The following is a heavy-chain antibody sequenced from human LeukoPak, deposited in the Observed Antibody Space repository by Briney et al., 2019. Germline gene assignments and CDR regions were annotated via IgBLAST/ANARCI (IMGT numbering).Heavy chain of an antibody. D-gene: IGHD4-11*01. CDR2: INPSGGST. CDR1: GYTFTSYY. V-gene: IGHV1-46*03. CDR3: ARPQGANTVTGSYYFDY. Sequence: ASVKVSCKASGYTFTSYYMHWVLQAPGQGLEWMGIINPSGGSTSYAQKFQGRVTMTRDTSTSTVYMELSSLRSEDTAVYYCARPQGANTVTGSYYFDYWGQGTLVTVSS. J-gene: IGHJ4*02.